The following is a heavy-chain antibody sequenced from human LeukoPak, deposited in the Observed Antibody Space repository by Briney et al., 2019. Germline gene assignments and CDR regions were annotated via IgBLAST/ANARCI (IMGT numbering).Heavy chain of an antibody. CDR2: IYYSGST. J-gene: IGHJ4*02. CDR1: GGSISSYY. CDR3: ARVGLPYSSSGQFDY. V-gene: IGHV4-59*01. Sequence: RPSETLSLTCTVSGGSISSYYWSWIRQPPGKGLEWIGYIYYSGSTNYNPSLKSRVTISVDTSKNQFSLKLSSVTAADTAVYYCARVGLPYSSSGQFDYWGQGTLVTVSS. D-gene: IGHD6-13*01.